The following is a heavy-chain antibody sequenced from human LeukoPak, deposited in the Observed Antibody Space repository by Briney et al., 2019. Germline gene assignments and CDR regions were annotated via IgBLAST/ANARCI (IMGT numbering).Heavy chain of an antibody. CDR3: ARVEAAGLFDP. J-gene: IGHJ5*02. Sequence: PSETLSLTCTVSGGSISSSSYYWGWIRQPPGKGLEWIGSIYYSGSTYYNPSLKSRVTISVDTSKNQFSLKLSSVTAADTAVYYCARVEAAGLFDPWGQGTLVTVSS. CDR2: IYYSGST. D-gene: IGHD6-13*01. V-gene: IGHV4-39*07. CDR1: GGSISSSSYY.